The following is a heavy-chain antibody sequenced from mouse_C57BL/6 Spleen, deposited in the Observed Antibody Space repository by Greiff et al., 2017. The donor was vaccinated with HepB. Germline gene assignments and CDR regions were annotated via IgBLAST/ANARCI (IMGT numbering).Heavy chain of an antibody. Sequence: EVKVVESGGGLVKPGGSLKLSCAASGFTFSDYGMHWVRQAPEKGLEWVAYISSGSSTIYYADTVKGRFTISRDNAKNTLFLQMTSLRSEDTAMYYCARGTTVVRYYYAMDYWGQGTSVTVSS. CDR1: GFTFSDYG. V-gene: IGHV5-17*01. J-gene: IGHJ4*01. CDR2: ISSGSSTI. CDR3: ARGTTVVRYYYAMDY. D-gene: IGHD1-1*01.